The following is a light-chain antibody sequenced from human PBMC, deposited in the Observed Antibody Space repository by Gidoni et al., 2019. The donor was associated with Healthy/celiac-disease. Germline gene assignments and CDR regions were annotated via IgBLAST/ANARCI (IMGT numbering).Light chain of an antibody. CDR3: QQYGSSPPLT. V-gene: IGKV3-20*01. CDR1: QSVSSSY. J-gene: IGKJ4*01. CDR2: GAS. Sequence: IVLTQSPGPLSLSPGERATLSCRASQSVSSSYLAWYQQKPGQAPRLLIYGASSRATGIPDRFSGSGSGTDFTLTISRLEPEDFAVYYCQQYGSSPPLTFGGGTKVEIK.